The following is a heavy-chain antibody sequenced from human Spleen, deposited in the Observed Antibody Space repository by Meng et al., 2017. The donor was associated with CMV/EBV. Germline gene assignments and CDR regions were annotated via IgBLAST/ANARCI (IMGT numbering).Heavy chain of an antibody. Sequence: SETLSLTCTVSGGSISSYYWSWIRQPPGKGLEWIGYIYYSGSTNYNPSLKSRVTISVDTSKNQFSLKLSSVTAADTAIYYCARGRYSNSYYGLDVWGQGTTVTVSS. D-gene: IGHD3-9*01. CDR2: IYYSGST. V-gene: IGHV4-59*01. J-gene: IGHJ6*02. CDR3: ARGRYSNSYYGLDV. CDR1: GGSISSYY.